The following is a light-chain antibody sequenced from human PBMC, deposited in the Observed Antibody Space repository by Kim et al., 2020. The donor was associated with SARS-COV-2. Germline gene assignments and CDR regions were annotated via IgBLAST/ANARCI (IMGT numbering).Light chain of an antibody. Sequence: PGEGATHSCRASQSFGTNLAWYQQKPGQAPRRLLYGTSIRATGIPARVSGSGSGTEFTLTISSLQSEDFAVYYCQQYNNWPLPCTFGQGTKLEI. CDR3: QQYNNWPLPCT. J-gene: IGKJ2*02. V-gene: IGKV3-15*01. CDR2: GTS. CDR1: QSFGTN.